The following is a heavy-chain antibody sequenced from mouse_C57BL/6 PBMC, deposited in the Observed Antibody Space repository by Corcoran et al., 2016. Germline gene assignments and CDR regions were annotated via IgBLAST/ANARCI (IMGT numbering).Heavy chain of an antibody. V-gene: IGHV9-3*01. CDR3: ARWDDGPYYYAMDY. D-gene: IGHD2-3*01. CDR2: INTYSGVP. Sequence: QIQLVQSGPELKKPGETVKISCKASGYTFTTYGMSWVKQAPGQGLKWMGWINTYSGVPTYADDFKGRFAFSLETSASTAYLQINNLKNEDTATYCCARWDDGPYYYAMDYWGQGTSVTASS. J-gene: IGHJ4*01. CDR1: GYTFTTYG.